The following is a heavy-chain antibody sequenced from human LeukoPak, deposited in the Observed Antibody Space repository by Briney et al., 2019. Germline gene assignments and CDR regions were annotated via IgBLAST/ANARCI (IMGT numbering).Heavy chain of an antibody. CDR2: INSSGFTT. D-gene: IGHD2/OR15-2a*01. V-gene: IGHV3-23*01. CDR1: GFTFNEYD. CDR3: VKEAVNSGTDYMDV. J-gene: IGHJ6*03. Sequence: PGESLTLSCAVSGFTFNEYDMSWVRQAPGSGLEWVSAINSSGFTTYYADSVNGRFTISRDNFKNTPHLQLTSMRGEDTALYFCVKEAVNSGTDYMDVWGKETTATVSS.